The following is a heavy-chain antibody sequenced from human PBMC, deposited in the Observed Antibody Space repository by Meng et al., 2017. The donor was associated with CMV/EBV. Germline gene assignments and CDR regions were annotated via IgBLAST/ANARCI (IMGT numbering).Heavy chain of an antibody. CDR1: GGSFSGYY. D-gene: IGHD6-19*01. V-gene: IGHV4-34*01. CDR2: INHSGST. Sequence: SETLSLTCAVYGGSFSGYYWSWIRQPPGKGLEWIGEINHSGSTNYNPSLKSRFTISVDTSKNQFSLKLGSVTAADTAVYYCARGSLSVSAVDYWGQGTLVTVSS. CDR3: ARGSLSVSAVDY. J-gene: IGHJ4*02.